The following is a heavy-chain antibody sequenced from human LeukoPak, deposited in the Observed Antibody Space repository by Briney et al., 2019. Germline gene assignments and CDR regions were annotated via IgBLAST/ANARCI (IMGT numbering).Heavy chain of an antibody. CDR1: GGSISSGSYY. V-gene: IGHV4-61*02. Sequence: SQTLSLTCTVSGGSISSGSYYGRWIRQPAGKGLEWIGRIHSSGSTTYNPSLKSRVTISVDRSKNQFSLKLSSVTAADTAVYYCARDPSGLDYDSSGDYWGQGALVTVSS. CDR3: ARDPSGLDYDSSGDY. J-gene: IGHJ4*02. D-gene: IGHD3-22*01. CDR2: IHSSGST.